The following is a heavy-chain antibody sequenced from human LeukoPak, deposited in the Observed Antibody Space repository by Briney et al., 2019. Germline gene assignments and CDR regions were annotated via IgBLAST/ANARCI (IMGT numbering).Heavy chain of an antibody. J-gene: IGHJ4*02. V-gene: IGHV3-7*03. CDR3: AKRPDSGSMIVVVIGYYFDY. Sequence: GSLRLSCAASGFTFSSYWMSWVRQAPGKGLEWVANIKQDESEKYYVDSVKGRFTISRDNAKNSLYLQMNSLRAEGTAVYYRAKRPDSGSMIVVVIGYYFDYWGQGTLVTVSS. D-gene: IGHD3-22*01. CDR1: GFTFSSYW. CDR2: IKQDESEK.